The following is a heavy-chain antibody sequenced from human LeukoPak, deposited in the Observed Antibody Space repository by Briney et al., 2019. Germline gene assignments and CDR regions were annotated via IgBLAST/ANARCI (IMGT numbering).Heavy chain of an antibody. J-gene: IGHJ6*04. CDR3: ARDRETPRYSSGWYEVMDV. CDR1: GYTFTSYG. Sequence: VASVKVSCKASGYTFTSYGISWVRQAPGQGLEWMGWISAYNGYTNYAQKLQGRVTMTTDTITSTAYMELRSLRSDDTAVYYCARDRETPRYSSGWYEVMDVWGKGTTATVSS. CDR2: ISAYNGYT. D-gene: IGHD6-19*01. V-gene: IGHV1-18*01.